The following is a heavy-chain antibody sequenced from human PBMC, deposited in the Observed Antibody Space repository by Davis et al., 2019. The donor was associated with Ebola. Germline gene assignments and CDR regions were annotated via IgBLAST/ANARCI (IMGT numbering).Heavy chain of an antibody. V-gene: IGHV4-34*01. J-gene: IGHJ6*02. CDR3: ARGSYWTPTVTTYYYYYGMDV. CDR2: INHSGST. D-gene: IGHD4-11*01. Sequence: MPSETLSLTCAVYAGSFSDYYWSWIRQPPGKGLEWIGEINHSGSTNYNPSLKSRVTISVDTSKNQFSLKLSSVTAADTAMYYCARGSYWTPTVTTYYYYYGMDVWGQGTTVTVSS. CDR1: AGSFSDYY.